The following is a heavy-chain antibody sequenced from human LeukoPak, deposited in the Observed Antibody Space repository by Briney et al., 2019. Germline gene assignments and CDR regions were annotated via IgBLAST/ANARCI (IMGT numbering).Heavy chain of an antibody. J-gene: IGHJ6*02. D-gene: IGHD2-15*01. V-gene: IGHV1-8*01. CDR1: GYTSSSDD. CDR2: MNPNSGNT. CDR3: ARAKTKVVVATVYYYYGMDV. Sequence: GASVKVSYKASGYTSSSDDINWVRQATGQGLEWMGWMNPNSGNTGYVQKFQGRVTMTRNTSISTAYMELSSLRSDDTAVYYCARAKTKVVVATVYYYYGMDVWGQGTTVTVSS.